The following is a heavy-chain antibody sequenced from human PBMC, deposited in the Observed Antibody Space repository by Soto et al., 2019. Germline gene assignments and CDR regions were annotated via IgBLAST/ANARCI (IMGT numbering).Heavy chain of an antibody. CDR2: IYYSGST. Sequence: PSETLSLTCTVSGGSISSGGYYWSWIRQHPGKGLEWIGYIYYSGSTYYNPSLKSRVTISVDTSKNQFSLKLSSVTAADTAVYYCASGGVWGSYRSVLNWFDPWGQGTLVTVSS. V-gene: IGHV4-31*03. J-gene: IGHJ5*02. CDR1: GGSISSGGYY. D-gene: IGHD3-16*02. CDR3: ASGGVWGSYRSVLNWFDP.